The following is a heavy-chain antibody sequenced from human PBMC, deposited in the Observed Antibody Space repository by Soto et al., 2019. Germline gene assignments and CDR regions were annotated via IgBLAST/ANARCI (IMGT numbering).Heavy chain of an antibody. D-gene: IGHD6-19*01. Sequence: VQLVESGGGVVQPGRSLRLSCAASGFTFSSYVMSWVRQAPGKGLEWVSAISGSGGSTYYADSVKGRFTISRDNSKNTLYLQMNSLRAEDTAVYYCAKDGSSGSGWFDPWGQGTLVTVSS. J-gene: IGHJ5*02. CDR1: GFTFSSYV. CDR2: ISGSGGST. CDR3: AKDGSSGSGWFDP. V-gene: IGHV3-23*04.